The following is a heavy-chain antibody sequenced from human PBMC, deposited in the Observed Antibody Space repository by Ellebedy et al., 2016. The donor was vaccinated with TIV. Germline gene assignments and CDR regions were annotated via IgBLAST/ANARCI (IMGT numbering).Heavy chain of an antibody. CDR3: AKPLGGSFYNGMDV. V-gene: IGHV3-23*01. CDR2: ISGSGRDT. J-gene: IGHJ6*02. Sequence: GGSLRLSCAVSGITFSNYAMTWVRQAPGTGLEWVSAISGSGRDTYFADSVRGRFTISRDNSNSTLFLQMDSLRAEDTAIYYCAKPLGGSFYNGMDVWGQGTAVTVSS. D-gene: IGHD1-26*01. CDR1: GITFSNYA.